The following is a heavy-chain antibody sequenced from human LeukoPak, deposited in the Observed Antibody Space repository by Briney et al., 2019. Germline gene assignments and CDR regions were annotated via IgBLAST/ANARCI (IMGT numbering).Heavy chain of an antibody. Sequence: GGSLRLSCAASGFTFSDYYMSWIRQAPGKGLEWVSYISSSSSYTNYADSVKGRFTISRDNAKNSLYLQMNSLRAEDTAVYYCARDLVLYSYGSYYYYYYGMDVWGQGTTVTVSS. CDR1: GFTFSDYY. V-gene: IGHV3-11*05. CDR2: ISSSSSYT. CDR3: ARDLVLYSYGSYYYYYYGMDV. D-gene: IGHD5-18*01. J-gene: IGHJ6*02.